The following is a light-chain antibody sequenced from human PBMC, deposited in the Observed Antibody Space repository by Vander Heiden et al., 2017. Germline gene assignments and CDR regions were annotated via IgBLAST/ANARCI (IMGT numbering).Light chain of an antibody. CDR2: GKN. CDR1: SVRSYS. J-gene: IGLJ3*02. V-gene: IGLV3-19*01. Sequence: SSELTQDPAVSVALGQTGRITCQGDSVRSYSASWYQQKPGQPPVLVIYGKNIRPSGIPARFSGSSSGNTVSLTITGAQAEDEADYYCNSRDSSCSHRLFGGGTKLTVL. CDR3: NSRDSSCSHRL.